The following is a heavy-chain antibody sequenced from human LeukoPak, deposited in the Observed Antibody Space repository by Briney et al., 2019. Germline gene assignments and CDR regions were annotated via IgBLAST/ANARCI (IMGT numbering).Heavy chain of an antibody. CDR2: IYSGGST. J-gene: IGHJ4*02. CDR1: GFTVSSNY. CDR3: ARVASDPGYSYGTYYFDY. V-gene: IGHV3-53*01. D-gene: IGHD5-18*01. Sequence: PGGSLRLSCAASGFTVSSNYMSWVRQAPGKGLEWVSVIYSGGSTYYADSVKGRFTISRDNSKNTLYLQTNSLRAEDTAVYYCARVASDPGYSYGTYYFDYWGQGTLVTVSS.